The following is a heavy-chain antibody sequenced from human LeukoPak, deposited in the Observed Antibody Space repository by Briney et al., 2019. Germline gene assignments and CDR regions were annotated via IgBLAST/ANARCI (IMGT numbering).Heavy chain of an antibody. CDR2: ISRSSIYK. CDR1: GFRFDDYG. CDR3: ASSRYDSSGYYGIIVN. J-gene: IGHJ4*02. Sequence: GGSLRLSCAASGFRFDDYGMTWVRQVPGKGLEWVSSISRSSIYKYYADSVKGRFTISRDNAKNSLYLQMNSLRAEDTAVYYCASSRYDSSGYYGIIVNWGQGTLVTVSS. D-gene: IGHD3-22*01. V-gene: IGHV3-21*01.